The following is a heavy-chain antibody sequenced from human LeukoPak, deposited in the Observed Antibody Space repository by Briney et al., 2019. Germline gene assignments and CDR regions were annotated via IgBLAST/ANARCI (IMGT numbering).Heavy chain of an antibody. CDR1: AFTFDDYA. V-gene: IGHV3-9*01. J-gene: IGHJ4*02. CDR2: ITWNSGDI. CDR3: AKEGPVGTFDY. Sequence: SLRLSCAASAFTFDDYAMHCVRQAPGKGLEWVSGITWNSGDIDYADSVKGRFTISRDNAKNSMYLQMNSLITEDTALYYCAKEGPVGTFDYWGQGTLVTVSS. D-gene: IGHD1-1*01.